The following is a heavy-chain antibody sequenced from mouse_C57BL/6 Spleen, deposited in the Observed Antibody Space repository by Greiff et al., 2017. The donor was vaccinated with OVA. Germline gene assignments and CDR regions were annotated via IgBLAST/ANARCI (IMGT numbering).Heavy chain of an antibody. Sequence: EVQRVESGGGLVQPGGSLSLSCAASGFTFTDYYMSWVRQPPGKALEWLGFIRNKANGYTTEYSASVKGRFTISRDNSQSILYLQMNALRAEDSATYYCARLYYGSSYEYFDVWGTGTTVTVSS. CDR1: GFTFTDYY. V-gene: IGHV7-3*01. CDR3: ARLYYGSSYEYFDV. J-gene: IGHJ1*03. D-gene: IGHD1-1*01. CDR2: IRNKANGYTT.